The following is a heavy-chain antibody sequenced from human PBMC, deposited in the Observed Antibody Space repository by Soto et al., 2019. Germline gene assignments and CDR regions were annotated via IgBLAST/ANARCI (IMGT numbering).Heavy chain of an antibody. J-gene: IGHJ6*02. CDR1: GFTFSSYA. Sequence: GGSLRLSCAASGFTFSSYAMYWVRQAPGKGLEWVAVISYDGSNKYYADSVKGRFTISRDNSKNTLYLQMNSLRAEDTAVYYCARSPITMVRGVKGDYYYGMDVWGQGTTVTVSS. V-gene: IGHV3-30-3*01. CDR2: ISYDGSNK. D-gene: IGHD3-10*01. CDR3: ARSPITMVRGVKGDYYYGMDV.